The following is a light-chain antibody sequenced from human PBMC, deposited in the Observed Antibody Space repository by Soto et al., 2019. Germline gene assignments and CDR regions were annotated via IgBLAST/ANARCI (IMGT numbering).Light chain of an antibody. CDR3: QQYGTS. Sequence: EIVLTQSPGTLSLSPGERATLSCRASQSVSSNYLAWYQHKPGQAPRLLIYGASSRPTGIPDRFSGSGSGTDFTLTFSRLEPEDSAVYYCQQYGTSFGPGTKVDIK. CDR2: GAS. CDR1: QSVSSNY. J-gene: IGKJ3*01. V-gene: IGKV3-20*01.